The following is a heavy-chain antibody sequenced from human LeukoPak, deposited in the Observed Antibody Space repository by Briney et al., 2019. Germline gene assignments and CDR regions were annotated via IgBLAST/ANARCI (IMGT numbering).Heavy chain of an antibody. CDR1: RFTFSSYA. V-gene: IGHV3-64*01. CDR3: ARLTGYYDSSGPAYAFDI. Sequence: GGSLRLSCAASRFTFSSYAMHWVRQAPGKGLEYVSAISSNGGSTYYANSVKGRFTISRDNSKNTLYLQMGSLRAEDMAVYYCARLTGYYDSSGPAYAFDIWGQGTMVTVSS. D-gene: IGHD3-22*01. CDR2: ISSNGGST. J-gene: IGHJ3*02.